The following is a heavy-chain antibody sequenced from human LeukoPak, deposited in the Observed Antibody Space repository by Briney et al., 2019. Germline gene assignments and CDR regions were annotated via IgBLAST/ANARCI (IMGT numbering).Heavy chain of an antibody. Sequence: ASVKVSCKASGGTFSSYAISWVRQAPGQGLEWMGRIIPIFGTANYAQKFQGRVTITTDESTSTAYMELRSLRSEDTAVYYCARDKFGGYGDNWFDPWGQGTLVTVSS. CDR3: ARDKFGGYGDNWFDP. J-gene: IGHJ5*02. CDR2: IIPIFGTA. CDR1: GGTFSSYA. D-gene: IGHD5-12*01. V-gene: IGHV1-69*05.